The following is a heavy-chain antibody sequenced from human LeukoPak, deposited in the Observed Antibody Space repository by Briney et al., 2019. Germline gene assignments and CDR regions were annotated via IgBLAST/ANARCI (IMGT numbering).Heavy chain of an antibody. J-gene: IGHJ4*02. CDR2: ISDSGGRT. CDR1: GITLSNYG. V-gene: IGHV3-23*01. CDR3: AKRGVVIRVILVGFHKEAYYFDS. D-gene: IGHD3-22*01. Sequence: GGSLRLSCAVSGITLSNYGMSWVRQAPGKGLEWVAGISDSGGRTDYADSVKGRFTISGDNPKNTLYLQMNSLRAEDTAVYFCAKRGVVIRVILVGFHKEAYYFDSWGQGALVTVSS.